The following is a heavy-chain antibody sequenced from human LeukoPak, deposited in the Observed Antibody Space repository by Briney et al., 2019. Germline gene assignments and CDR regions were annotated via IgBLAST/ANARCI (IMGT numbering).Heavy chain of an antibody. D-gene: IGHD6-13*01. V-gene: IGHV3-30*18. Sequence: PGRSLRLSCAASGFTFSTYGMHWVRQAPGQGLEWVALISYDGSDKYYADSVKGRFTISRDNSKNTVYLQMNSLRTEDTAVYYCAKEGKPKYSSSWYYFDYWGQGTLVTVSS. CDR1: GFTFSTYG. J-gene: IGHJ4*02. CDR3: AKEGKPKYSSSWYYFDY. CDR2: ISYDGSDK.